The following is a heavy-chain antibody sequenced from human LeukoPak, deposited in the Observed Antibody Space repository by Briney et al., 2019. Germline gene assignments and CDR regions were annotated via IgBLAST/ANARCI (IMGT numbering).Heavy chain of an antibody. J-gene: IGHJ3*02. CDR1: GFTFSSYS. CDR2: ISSSSSYI. Sequence: PGGSLRLSCAASGFTFSSYSMNWVRQAPGKGLEWVSSISSSSSYIYYADSVKGRFTISRDNAKNSLYLQMNSLRAEDTALYYCAKDLHYYARGAFDIWGQGTMVTVSS. D-gene: IGHD3-10*01. CDR3: AKDLHYYARGAFDI. V-gene: IGHV3-21*04.